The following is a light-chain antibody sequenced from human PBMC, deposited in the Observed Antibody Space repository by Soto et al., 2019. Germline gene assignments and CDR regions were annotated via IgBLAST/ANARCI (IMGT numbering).Light chain of an antibody. CDR3: SSYTSSSTLLYV. Sequence: QSALTQPASVSGSPGQSITISCTGTSSDVGGYNYVSWYQQHPGKAPKLMIYDVSNRLSGVSNRFSGSKSGNTASLTISGLQAEDEADYYCSSYTSSSTLLYVFGPGTKLTVL. CDR1: SSDVGGYNY. V-gene: IGLV2-14*01. J-gene: IGLJ1*01. CDR2: DVS.